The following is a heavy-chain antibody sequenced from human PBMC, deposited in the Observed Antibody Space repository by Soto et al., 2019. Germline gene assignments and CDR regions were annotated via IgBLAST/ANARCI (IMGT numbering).Heavy chain of an antibody. CDR2: IRSKAHGGTT. Sequence: PGGSLRLSCTASGFTFGDYAMTWVRQAPGKGLEWVGFIRSKAHGGTTEYAASVKGIFTISRDDSKSIAHLQMNSLKTEDTAVYYCTRGVRGGSYFDYWGQGTLVTVSS. D-gene: IGHD3-16*01. V-gene: IGHV3-49*04. CDR1: GFTFGDYA. CDR3: TRGVRGGSYFDY. J-gene: IGHJ4*02.